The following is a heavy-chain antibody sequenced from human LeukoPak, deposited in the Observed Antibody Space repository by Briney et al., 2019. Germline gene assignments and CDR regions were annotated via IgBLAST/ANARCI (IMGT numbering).Heavy chain of an antibody. Sequence: SGPALVKPTRTLTLTCTFSGFSLSTSGMCVSWIRQPPGKALEWLARIDWDDDKYYSTSLKTRLTISKDTSKNQVVLTMTNMDPVDTATYYCARIIAAAGTSQGDYWGQGTLVTVSS. CDR1: GFSLSTSGMC. J-gene: IGHJ4*02. CDR3: ARIIAAAGTSQGDY. D-gene: IGHD6-13*01. V-gene: IGHV2-70*11. CDR2: IDWDDDK.